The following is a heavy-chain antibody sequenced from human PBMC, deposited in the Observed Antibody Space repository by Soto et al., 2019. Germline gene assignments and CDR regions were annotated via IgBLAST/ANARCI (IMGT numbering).Heavy chain of an antibody. CDR1: GFTFSSYG. V-gene: IGHV3-30*18. CDR2: ISYDGSNK. Sequence: QVQLVESGGGVVQPGRSLRLSCAASGFTFSSYGMHWVRQAPGKGLEWGAVISYDGSNKYYADSVKSRFTISRDNSKNTLYLQMNSLRAEDTAVYYCAKDRDSSSWGDWYFDLWDRGTLVTVSS. CDR3: AKDRDSSSWGDWYFDL. D-gene: IGHD6-13*01. J-gene: IGHJ2*01.